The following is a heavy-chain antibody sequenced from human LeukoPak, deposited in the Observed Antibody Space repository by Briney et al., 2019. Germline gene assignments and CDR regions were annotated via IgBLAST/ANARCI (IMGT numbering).Heavy chain of an antibody. V-gene: IGHV3-23*01. D-gene: IGHD3-16*01. CDR3: GKEGGA. CDR2: IGGRGGST. Sequence: GGSLRLSCAASGFRFSDFTMTWVRQAPGKGPEWVSAIGGRGGSTYYADSLGGRFTISRDNSKDMVYLEMNSLKVEDTATYYCGKEGGAWGQGTKVTVSS. CDR1: GFRFSDFT. J-gene: IGHJ5*02.